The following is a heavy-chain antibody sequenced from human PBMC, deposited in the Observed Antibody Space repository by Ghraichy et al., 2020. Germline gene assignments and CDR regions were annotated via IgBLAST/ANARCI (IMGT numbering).Heavy chain of an antibody. CDR1: GGSISSYY. Sequence: SETLSLTCTVSGGSISSYYWSWIRQPPGKGLEWIGYIYYSGSTNYNPSLKSRVTISVDTSKNQFSLKLSSVTAADTAVYYCARTSITMVRGVISAFDIWGQGTMVTVSS. V-gene: IGHV4-59*01. J-gene: IGHJ3*02. CDR2: IYYSGST. D-gene: IGHD3-10*01. CDR3: ARTSITMVRGVISAFDI.